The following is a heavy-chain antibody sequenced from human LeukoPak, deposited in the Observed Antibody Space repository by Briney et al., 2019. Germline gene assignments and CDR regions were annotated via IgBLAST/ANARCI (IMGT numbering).Heavy chain of an antibody. Sequence: ASVKVSCKAFGYTFISYAMNWVRQAPGQGLEWMGWINANTGNPTYAQGFTGRFVFSLDTSVSTAYLQISSLKAEDTAVYYCARDTFYYYDRNTYYGLDYWGQGTLVIVSS. D-gene: IGHD3-22*01. J-gene: IGHJ4*02. V-gene: IGHV7-4-1*02. CDR2: INANTGNP. CDR3: ARDTFYYYDRNTYYGLDY. CDR1: GYTFISYA.